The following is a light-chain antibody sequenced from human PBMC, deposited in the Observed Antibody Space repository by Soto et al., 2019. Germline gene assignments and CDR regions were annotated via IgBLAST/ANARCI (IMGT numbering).Light chain of an antibody. J-gene: IGLJ1*01. V-gene: IGLV2-14*03. CDR1: SSVVGGYNY. CDR2: DVS. CDR3: NSYTSSSTYV. Sequence: QSVLTQPASVSGSPGQSITISCPGTSSVVGGYNYVSWYQQHPGKAPKLIIYDVSNRPSGVSNRFSGSKSGNTASLTISVLQAEDEADYYCNSYTSSSTYVFGTGTKVTVL.